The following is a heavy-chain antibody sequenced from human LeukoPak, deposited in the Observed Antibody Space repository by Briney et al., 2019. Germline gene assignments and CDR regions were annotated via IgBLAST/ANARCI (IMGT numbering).Heavy chain of an antibody. J-gene: IGHJ6*03. CDR1: GGSISSYH. CDR2: IYTSGST. CDR3: AREGYCGGDCYSNYYYYYMDV. D-gene: IGHD2-21*02. V-gene: IGHV4-4*07. Sequence: SETLSLTCTVSGGSISSYHWSWIRQPAGKGLEWIGRIYTSGSTNYNPSLKSRVTMSVDTSKNQFSLKLSSVTAADTAVYYCAREGYCGGDCYSNYYYYYMDVWGKGTTVTVSS.